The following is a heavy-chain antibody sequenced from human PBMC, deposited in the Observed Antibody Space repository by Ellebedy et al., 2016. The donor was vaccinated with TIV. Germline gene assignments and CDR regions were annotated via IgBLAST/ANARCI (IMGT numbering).Heavy chain of an antibody. D-gene: IGHD4-11*01. Sequence: PGGSLRLSCAASGFTFSTYWMHWVRQAPGKGLVWVSRLNSDWSSISYADSVKGRFTISRDNAKNTLYLQMNSLRAEDTAVYYCARDLQTDFDYWGQGILVTVSS. CDR3: ARDLQTDFDY. V-gene: IGHV3-74*01. CDR2: LNSDWSSI. J-gene: IGHJ4*02. CDR1: GFTFSTYW.